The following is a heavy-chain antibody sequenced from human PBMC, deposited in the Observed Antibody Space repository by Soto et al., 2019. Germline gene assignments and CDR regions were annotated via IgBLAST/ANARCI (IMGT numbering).Heavy chain of an antibody. J-gene: IGHJ4*02. V-gene: IGHV3-30-3*01. CDR1: GFTFIHYA. Sequence: GGSLRLSCAASGFTFIHYAIHFFRQAPGKGLEWVAVISYDGNSKHYADSVEGRFTISRDNSENTLYLQMNSLRAEDTAVFYCARNPYGDYPFDYWGQGTLVTVSS. CDR3: ARNPYGDYPFDY. CDR2: ISYDGNSK. D-gene: IGHD4-17*01.